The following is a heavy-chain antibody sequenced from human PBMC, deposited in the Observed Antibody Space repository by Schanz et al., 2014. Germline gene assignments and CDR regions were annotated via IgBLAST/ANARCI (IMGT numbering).Heavy chain of an antibody. CDR1: GNIFTNYY. CDR2: ITPTLGKV. Sequence: QLQLVQSGAEVKRPGASAKVTCKASGNIFTNYYIHWVRQAPGQGLEWMGRITPTLGKVDYAQKFQGRVTITADISTSTAYMELISLTSEDTAVYYCARELCSSTTCYVRYDPWGQGTLVTVSS. J-gene: IGHJ5*02. CDR3: ARELCSSTTCYVRYDP. V-gene: IGHV1-69*09. D-gene: IGHD2-2*01.